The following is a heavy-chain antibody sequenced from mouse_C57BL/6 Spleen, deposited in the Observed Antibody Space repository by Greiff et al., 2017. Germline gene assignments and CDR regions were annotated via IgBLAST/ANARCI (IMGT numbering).Heavy chain of an antibody. CDR3: ARGDGSSLAWFAY. V-gene: IGHV2-9-1*01. CDR2: IWTGGGN. D-gene: IGHD1-1*01. Sequence: VHLVESGPGLVAPSQSLSITCTVSGFSLTSYAISWVRQPPGKGLEWLGVIWTGGGNNYNSALKSRLSISKDNSKSQVFLKMNSLQTDDTARYYCARGDGSSLAWFAYWGQGTLVTVSA. J-gene: IGHJ3*01. CDR1: GFSLTSYA.